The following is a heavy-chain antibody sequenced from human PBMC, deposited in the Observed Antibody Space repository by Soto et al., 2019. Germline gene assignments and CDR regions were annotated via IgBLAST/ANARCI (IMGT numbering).Heavy chain of an antibody. CDR2: ISYDGSNK. V-gene: IGHV3-30*18. J-gene: IGHJ6*02. CDR3: AKDREYDFWSGSPDV. CDR1: GFTFSSYG. Sequence: GGSLRLSCAASGFTFSSYGRHWVRQAPGKGLEWVAVISYDGSNKYYADSVKGRFTISRDNSKNTLYLQMNSLRAEDTAVYYCAKDREYDFWSGSPDVWGQGTTVTVSS. D-gene: IGHD3-3*01.